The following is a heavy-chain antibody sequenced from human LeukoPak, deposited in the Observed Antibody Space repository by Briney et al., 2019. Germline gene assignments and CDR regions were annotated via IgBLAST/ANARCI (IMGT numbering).Heavy chain of an antibody. D-gene: IGHD3-22*01. J-gene: IGHJ4*02. CDR2: IYSGGST. V-gene: IGHV3-53*01. Sequence: GSLRLSCAASGFTVSSNYMSWVRQAPGKGLEWVSVIYSGGSTYYADSVKGRFTISRDSSKNTLYLQMNSLRAEDTAVYYCAKSGRVFDTSGYYWFPNWGQGILVTVSS. CDR3: AKSGRVFDTSGYYWFPN. CDR1: GFTVSSNY.